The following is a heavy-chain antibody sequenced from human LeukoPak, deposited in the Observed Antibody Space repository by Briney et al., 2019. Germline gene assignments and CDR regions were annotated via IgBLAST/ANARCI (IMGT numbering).Heavy chain of an antibody. V-gene: IGHV1-69*06. D-gene: IGHD3-9*01. J-gene: IGHJ4*02. Sequence: GSSVKVSCKASGGTFSSYAISWVRQAPGQGLEWMGGIIPIFCTANYSQKFQGRVTITADTSTDTAYMELSSLRSEDTAVYYCATVDDILTGYSTTDYWGQGTLVTVSS. CDR3: ATVDDILTGYSTTDY. CDR1: GGTFSSYA. CDR2: IIPIFCTA.